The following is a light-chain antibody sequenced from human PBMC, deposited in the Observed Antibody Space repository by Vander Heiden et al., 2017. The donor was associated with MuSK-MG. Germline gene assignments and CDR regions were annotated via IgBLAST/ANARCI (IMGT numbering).Light chain of an antibody. V-gene: IGKV1-12*01. CDR2: AAS. J-gene: IGKJ2*01. CDR3: QQANSFPYT. Sequence: DIQMSPSPSSVSASVGDRVTITCRASQGISSWLAWYQHKPGKAPKLLIYAASGLQSGVPSRFSGSGSGTDFSLTISSLQPEDFATYYCQQANSFPYTFGQGTKLEIK. CDR1: QGISSW.